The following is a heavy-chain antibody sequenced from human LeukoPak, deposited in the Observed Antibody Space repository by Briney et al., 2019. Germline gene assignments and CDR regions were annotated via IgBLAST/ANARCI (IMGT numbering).Heavy chain of an antibody. CDR3: ASTQRLLNYYDSSGYLY. V-gene: IGHV4-34*01. CDR2: ISHSGST. J-gene: IGHJ4*02. D-gene: IGHD3-22*01. CDR1: GGSFSGYY. Sequence: SETLSLTCAVYGGSFSGYYWSWIRQPPGKGLEWIGEISHSGSTNYNPSLKSRVTISVDTSKNQFSLKLSSVTAADTAVYYCASTQRLLNYYDSSGYLYWGQGTLVTVSS.